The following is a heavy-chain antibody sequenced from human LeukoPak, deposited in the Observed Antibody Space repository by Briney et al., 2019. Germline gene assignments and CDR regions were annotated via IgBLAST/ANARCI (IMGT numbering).Heavy chain of an antibody. CDR3: ARAARVDTAMVFY. V-gene: IGHV3-21*01. Sequence: GGSLRLSCAASGFTFRSYSMNWVRQAPGKGLEWVSSISSSSSYIYYADSVKGRFTISRDNAKNSLYLQMNSLRAEDTAVYYCARAARVDTAMVFYWGQGTLVTVSS. CDR2: ISSSSSYI. CDR1: GFTFRSYS. D-gene: IGHD5-18*01. J-gene: IGHJ4*02.